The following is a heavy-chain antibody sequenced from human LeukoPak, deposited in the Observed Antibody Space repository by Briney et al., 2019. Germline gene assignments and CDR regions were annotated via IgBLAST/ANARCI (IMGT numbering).Heavy chain of an antibody. J-gene: IGHJ4*02. Sequence: SETLSLTCTVSGGSISSYYWSWIRQPPGKGLEWIGYIYYSGSTNYNPSLKSRVTISVDTSKNQFSLKLSSVTAADTAVYYCARSIGLRQYPQLSTYFDYWGQGTLVTVSS. CDR2: IYYSGST. V-gene: IGHV4-59*01. CDR3: ARSIGLRQYPQLSTYFDY. D-gene: IGHD2-8*01. CDR1: GGSISSYY.